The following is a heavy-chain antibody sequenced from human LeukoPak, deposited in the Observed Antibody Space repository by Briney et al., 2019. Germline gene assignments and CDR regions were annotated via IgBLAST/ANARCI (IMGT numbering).Heavy chain of an antibody. CDR1: GFTFSSYA. J-gene: IGHJ4*02. Sequence: GGSLRVSCAAPGFTFSSYAMRSVRQAPGKGLEWVSAISGSGGITYYADSVKGRFTISRDNSKNTLYLQMNSLRAEDTAVYYCAKYSGSGSYAYYFDYWGQGTLVTVSS. V-gene: IGHV3-23*01. CDR3: AKYSGSGSYAYYFDY. D-gene: IGHD3-10*01. CDR2: ISGSGGIT.